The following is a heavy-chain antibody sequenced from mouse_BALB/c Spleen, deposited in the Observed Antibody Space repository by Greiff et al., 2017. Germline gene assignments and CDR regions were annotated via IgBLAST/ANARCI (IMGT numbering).Heavy chain of an antibody. V-gene: IGHV3-2*02. CDR2: ISYSGST. CDR3: ARENWDGGFYYAMDY. Sequence: EVQLQESGPGLVKPSQSLSLTCTVTGYSITSDYAWNWIRQFPGNKLEWMGYISYSGSTSYNPSLKSRISITRDTSKNQFFLQLNSVTTEDTATYYCARENWDGGFYYAMDYWGQGTSVTVSS. J-gene: IGHJ4*01. CDR1: GYSITSDYA. D-gene: IGHD4-1*01.